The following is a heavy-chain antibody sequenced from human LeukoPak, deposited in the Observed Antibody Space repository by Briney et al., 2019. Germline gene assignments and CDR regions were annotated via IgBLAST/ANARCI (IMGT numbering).Heavy chain of an antibody. J-gene: IGHJ6*02. V-gene: IGHV1-69*13. D-gene: IGHD3-16*01. CDR2: IIPIFGTA. CDR1: GNSISNYA. CDR3: TTRACHAGGCSSSFYYYYGLHF. Sequence: SVKVSCKASGNSISNYAVSWVRQAPGQGFEWMGGIIPIFGTADYAQKFQGRVTITADQSTSTTFMALSSLRSEDTATYYCTTRACHAGGCSSSFYYYYGLHFWGQGTTVSVSS.